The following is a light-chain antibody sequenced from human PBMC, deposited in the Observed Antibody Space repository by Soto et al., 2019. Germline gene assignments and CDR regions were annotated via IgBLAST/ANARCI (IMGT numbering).Light chain of an antibody. J-gene: IGLJ1*01. V-gene: IGLV2-14*01. CDR1: SSDVAGYNY. CDR2: EVS. Sequence: QSALTQPASVSGSPGQSITISCTGTSSDVAGYNYVSWYQQHPGKAPKLMLYEVSHRPSGVSNRFSGSKSGNTASLTISGLQTEDEADYYCSSYTSSSTPYVFGTGTKVTVL. CDR3: SSYTSSSTPYV.